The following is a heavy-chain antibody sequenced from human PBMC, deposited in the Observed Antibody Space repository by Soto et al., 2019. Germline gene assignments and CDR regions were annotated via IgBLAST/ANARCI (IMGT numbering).Heavy chain of an antibody. D-gene: IGHD2-15*01. CDR1: GGTFGSYT. Sequence: QVQLVQSGAEVKKPGSSVKVSCKASGGTFGSYTISWVRQAPGQGLEWMGRIIPMLDTAAYAQKFQGRVTITADRSTSTAYMELSRLTSEDTAVYYCARGLVVVSAEYFRKWGQGTLVTVPS. CDR2: IIPMLDTA. V-gene: IGHV1-69*08. J-gene: IGHJ1*01. CDR3: ARGLVVVSAEYFRK.